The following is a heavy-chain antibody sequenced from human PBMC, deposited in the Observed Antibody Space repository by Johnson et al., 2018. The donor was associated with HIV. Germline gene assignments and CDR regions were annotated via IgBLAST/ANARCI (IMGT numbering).Heavy chain of an antibody. CDR1: DFTFSNNA. D-gene: IGHD6-13*01. CDR3: ARDGKYSSIGPDAFDV. CDR2: ISYDGTNT. Sequence: QVQLVESGGGVVQPGRSLRLSCAASDFTFSNNAIHWVRQAPGKGLEWVAVISYDGTNTYYADSVRGRFTISRDNYKNTLYLQMNSLRPEDTAVYFCARDGKYSSIGPDAFDVWGQGTMVAVSS. J-gene: IGHJ3*01. V-gene: IGHV3-30*04.